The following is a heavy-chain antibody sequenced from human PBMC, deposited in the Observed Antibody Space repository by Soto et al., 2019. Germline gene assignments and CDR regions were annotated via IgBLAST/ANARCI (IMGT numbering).Heavy chain of an antibody. CDR1: GGSISSGPYS. D-gene: IGHD2-2*01. Sequence: QLQLQESGPGLVKPSETLSLTCTVSGGSISSGPYSWGWIRQPPGEGLEWIGTFHYSENTYYNPLLEIRVTISVDTSKNQFSLKVTSVTVADTAIYYCARLGGYCSTTSCYGFYGMDVWGQGTTVIVSS. V-gene: IGHV4-39*01. CDR3: ARLGGYCSTTSCYGFYGMDV. J-gene: IGHJ6*02. CDR2: FHYSENT.